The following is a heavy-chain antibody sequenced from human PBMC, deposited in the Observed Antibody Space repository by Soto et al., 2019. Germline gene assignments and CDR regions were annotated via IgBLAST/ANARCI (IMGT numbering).Heavy chain of an antibody. D-gene: IGHD3-10*01. CDR3: AALWFGEFYYFDY. CDR2: IYYSGST. Sequence: SETLSLTCTVSGVSISSYYWSWIRQPPGKGLEWIGYIYYSGSTNYNPSLKSRVTISVDTSKNQFSLKLSSVTAAGTAVYYCAALWFGEFYYFDYWGQGTLVTVSS. V-gene: IGHV4-59*01. CDR1: GVSISSYY. J-gene: IGHJ4*02.